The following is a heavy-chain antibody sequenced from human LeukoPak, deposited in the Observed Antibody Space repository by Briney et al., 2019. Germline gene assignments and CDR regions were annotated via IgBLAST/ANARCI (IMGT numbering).Heavy chain of an antibody. CDR3: ATVGCSGGSCPPDYYGMDV. Sequence: GGSLRLSCAASGFTFSSYWMHWVRQAPGKGLVWVSRINSDGSSTSYADSVRGRFTISRDNSKNTLYLQMNSLRAEDTAVYYCATVGCSGGSCPPDYYGMDVWGQGTTVTVSS. CDR2: INSDGSST. D-gene: IGHD2-15*01. J-gene: IGHJ6*02. V-gene: IGHV3-74*01. CDR1: GFTFSSYW.